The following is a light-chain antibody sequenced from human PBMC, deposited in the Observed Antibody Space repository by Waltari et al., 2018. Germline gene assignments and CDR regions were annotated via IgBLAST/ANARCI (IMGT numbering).Light chain of an antibody. CDR3: STWDYSLSAVV. Sequence: QSALPPEAPVAGTVGQKVAISFTGNSNNVGNYDVRWYQQISHGAPKTVMFGNSLPSGIPDRFSGSKSGTTASLTISGLQPEDEAEYYCSTWDYSLSAVVFGGGTKLTVL. CDR2: GNS. V-gene: IGLV1-44*01. J-gene: IGLJ2*01. CDR1: SNNVGNYD.